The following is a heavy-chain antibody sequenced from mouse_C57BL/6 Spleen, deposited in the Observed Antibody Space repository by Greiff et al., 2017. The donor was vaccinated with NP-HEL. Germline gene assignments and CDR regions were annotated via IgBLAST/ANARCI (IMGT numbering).Heavy chain of an antibody. CDR3: ARTHYYGSGGYFDV. CDR1: GFSLTSYG. V-gene: IGHV2-2*01. CDR2: IWSGGST. J-gene: IGHJ1*03. Sequence: VQRVESGPGLVQPSQSLSITCTVSGFSLTSYGVHWVRQSPGKGLEWLGVIWSGGSTDYNAAFISRLSISKDNSKSQVFFKMNSLQADDTAIYYCARTHYYGSGGYFDVWGTGTTVTVSS. D-gene: IGHD1-1*01.